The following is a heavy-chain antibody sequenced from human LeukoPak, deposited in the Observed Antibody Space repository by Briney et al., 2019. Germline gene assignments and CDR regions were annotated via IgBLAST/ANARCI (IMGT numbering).Heavy chain of an antibody. Sequence: GGSLRLSCAASGFTFSNYSMNWVRQAPGKGLEWVSSISSNGIYIYYADSVKGRFTISRDNAKNSLYLQMNSLRAEDTAVYYCARVRGYYYGSGSSDYWGQGTLVTVSS. J-gene: IGHJ4*02. V-gene: IGHV3-21*01. CDR2: ISSNGIYI. CDR3: ARVRGYYYGSGSSDY. D-gene: IGHD3-10*01. CDR1: GFTFSNYS.